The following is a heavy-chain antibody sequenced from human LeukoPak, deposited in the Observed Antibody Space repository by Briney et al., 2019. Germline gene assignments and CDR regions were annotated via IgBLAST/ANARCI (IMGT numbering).Heavy chain of an antibody. CDR2: IWYDGSNK. Sequence: PGRSLRLSCAASGFTFSSYGMHWVRQAPGKGLEWVAVIWYDGSNKYYADSVKSRFTISRDNSKNTLYLQMNSLRAEDTAVYYCAKMSLGYYYDSSGLQDAFDIWGQGTMVTVSS. V-gene: IGHV3-33*06. D-gene: IGHD3-22*01. CDR3: AKMSLGYYYDSSGLQDAFDI. J-gene: IGHJ3*02. CDR1: GFTFSSYG.